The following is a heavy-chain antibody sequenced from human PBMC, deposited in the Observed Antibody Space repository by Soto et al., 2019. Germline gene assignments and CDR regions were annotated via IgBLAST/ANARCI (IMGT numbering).Heavy chain of an antibody. V-gene: IGHV1-58*01. CDR3: AADAAAWQQMVPSDY. CDR1: GFTFTSSA. CDR2: IAVGSGYT. Sequence: SVKVSCKASGFTFTSSAFQWVRQARGQRLEWIGWIAVGSGYTSYAQRFQDRVTLTRDMSTATTYMELSRLTSEDTAIYYCAADAAAWQQMVPSDYWGQGTLVTVSS. J-gene: IGHJ4*02. D-gene: IGHD2-8*01.